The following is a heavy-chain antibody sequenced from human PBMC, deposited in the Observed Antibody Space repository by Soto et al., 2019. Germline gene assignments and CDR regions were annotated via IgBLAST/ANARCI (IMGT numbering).Heavy chain of an antibody. CDR3: ANTYYNFWSGFYRGYYFDY. V-gene: IGHV4-34*01. CDR2: INHSGST. Sequence: QVHLQQWGAGLLKPSETLSLTCAVYGGSFSGYYWSWIRQPPGKGLEWIGEINHSGSTNYNPSLKSRVTISVDTSKTQFSLKLSSVPAADTAVYFCANTYYNFWSGFYRGYYFDYWGQGTLVSVSS. D-gene: IGHD3-3*01. CDR1: GGSFSGYY. J-gene: IGHJ4*02.